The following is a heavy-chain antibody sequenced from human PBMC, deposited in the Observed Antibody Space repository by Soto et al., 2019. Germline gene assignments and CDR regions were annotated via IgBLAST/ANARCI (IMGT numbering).Heavy chain of an antibody. V-gene: IGHV4-34*01. J-gene: IGHJ4*02. CDR2: INHSGST. CDR1: GGSFSGYY. CDR3: ARGRAGSGSSQDY. D-gene: IGHD3-10*01. Sequence: QVQLQQWGAGLLKPSETLSLTCAVYGGSFSGYYWSWIRQPPGKGLEWIGEINHSGSTNYNPSLKRRVTISVDTSKNQFSLKLSSVTAADTAGYYCARGRAGSGSSQDYWGQGTLVTVSS.